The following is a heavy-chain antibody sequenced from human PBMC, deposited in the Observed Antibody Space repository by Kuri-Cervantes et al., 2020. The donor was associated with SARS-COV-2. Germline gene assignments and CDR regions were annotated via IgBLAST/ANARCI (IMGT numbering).Heavy chain of an antibody. Sequence: GSLRLSCAASGFTFSSYSMNWVRQAPGKGPEWVSYISSSGSTIYYADSVKGRFTISRDNAKNSLYLQMNSLRDEDTAVYYCARDGSDDFWSGHELGMDVWGQGTTVTVSS. CDR2: ISSSGSTI. J-gene: IGHJ6*02. CDR1: GFTFSSYS. D-gene: IGHD3-3*01. V-gene: IGHV3-48*02. CDR3: ARDGSDDFWSGHELGMDV.